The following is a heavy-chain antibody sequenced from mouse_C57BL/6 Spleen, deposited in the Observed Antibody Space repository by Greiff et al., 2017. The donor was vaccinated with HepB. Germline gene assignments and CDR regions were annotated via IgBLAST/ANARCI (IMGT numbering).Heavy chain of an antibody. Sequence: EVQRVESGGGLVKPGGSLKLSCAASGFTFSDYGMHWVRQAPEKGLEWVAYISSGSSTIYYADTVKGRFTISRDNAKNTLFLQMTSLRSEDTAMYYCAREGRYGYVPYFDYWGQGTTLTVSS. V-gene: IGHV5-17*01. CDR3: AREGRYGYVPYFDY. CDR1: GFTFSDYG. J-gene: IGHJ2*01. CDR2: ISSGSSTI. D-gene: IGHD2-2*01.